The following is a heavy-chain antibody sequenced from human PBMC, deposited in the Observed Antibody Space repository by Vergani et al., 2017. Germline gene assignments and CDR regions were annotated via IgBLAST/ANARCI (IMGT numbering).Heavy chain of an antibody. CDR1: GFTFSSYE. J-gene: IGHJ4*02. D-gene: IGHD3-3*01. V-gene: IGHV3-48*03. CDR3: ASGNYDFWSGYYPE. CDR2: ISSSGSTI. Sequence: EVQLVESGGGLVQPGGSLRLSCAASGFTFSSYEMNWVRQAPGKGLEWVSYISSSGSTIYYADSVKGRFTISRDNDKNSLYLQMNSLRAEDTAVYYCASGNYDFWSGYYPEWGQGTLVTVSS.